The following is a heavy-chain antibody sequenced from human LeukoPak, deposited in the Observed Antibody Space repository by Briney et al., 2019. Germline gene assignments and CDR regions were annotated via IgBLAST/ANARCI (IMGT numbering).Heavy chain of an antibody. D-gene: IGHD3-9*01. Sequence: ASVKVSCKASGYTFTSYDINWVRQATGQGLEWMGWMNPNSGNTGYAQKFQGRVTITRNTSISTAYMELSSLRSEDTAVYYCARELGDILTGFRPNYFDYWGQGTLVTVSS. CDR3: ARELGDILTGFRPNYFDY. J-gene: IGHJ4*02. CDR2: MNPNSGNT. V-gene: IGHV1-8*03. CDR1: GYTFTSYD.